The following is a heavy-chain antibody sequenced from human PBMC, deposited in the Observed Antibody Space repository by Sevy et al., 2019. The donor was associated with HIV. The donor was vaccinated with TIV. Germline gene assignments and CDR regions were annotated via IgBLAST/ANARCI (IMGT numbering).Heavy chain of an antibody. D-gene: IGHD3-10*01. CDR3: ARASGPTVGAYFDS. CDR1: GYSFSAYF. V-gene: IGHV1-2*05. J-gene: IGHJ4*02. Sequence: ASVKVSCKASGYSFSAYFLHWVRQAPGQGLEWMGRISPNSGGTVYAQKFRGRVTMTRDTSSTTAYMELTRLKSDDTGLYYCARASGPTVGAYFDSWGQGALVTVSS. CDR2: ISPNSGGT.